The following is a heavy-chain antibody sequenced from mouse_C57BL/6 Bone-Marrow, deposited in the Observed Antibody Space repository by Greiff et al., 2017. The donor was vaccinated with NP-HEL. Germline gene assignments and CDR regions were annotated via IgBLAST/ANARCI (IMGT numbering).Heavy chain of an antibody. CDR1: GFTFSSYA. D-gene: IGHD1-1*01. Sequence: EVKLMESGGGLVKPGGSLKLSCAASGFTFSSYAMSWVRQTPEKRLEWVATISDGGSYTYYPDNVKGRFTISRDNAKNNLYLQMSHLKSEDTAMYYCAREWAYYYGKAYWGQGTLVTVSA. J-gene: IGHJ3*01. CDR3: AREWAYYYGKAY. V-gene: IGHV5-4*03. CDR2: ISDGGSYT.